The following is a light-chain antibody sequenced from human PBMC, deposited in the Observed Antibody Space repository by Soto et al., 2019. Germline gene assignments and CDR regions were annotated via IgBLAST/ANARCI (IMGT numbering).Light chain of an antibody. J-gene: IGLJ2*01. Sequence: QSVLTQPPSASGTPGQRVTMSCYGSSSNIGSNFVYWYQHLPGTAPKLLMYRNDQRPSGVPDRFSGSKSGTSASLAISGLRSEDEADYYCAAWDDSLNVVFGGGTKLTVL. CDR1: SSNIGSNF. CDR2: RND. V-gene: IGLV1-47*01. CDR3: AAWDDSLNVV.